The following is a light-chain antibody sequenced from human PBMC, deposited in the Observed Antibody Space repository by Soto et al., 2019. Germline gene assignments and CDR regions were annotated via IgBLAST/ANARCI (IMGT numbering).Light chain of an antibody. Sequence: IVMTQSPATLSVSPGERATLSCRASQNIYSNVAWYQQRPGQAPRLLIYRASTRAPGIPARFSGSGSGTEFTLTLSSLQSEDVTVYSCLQYHNLWAFGQGTKVEIK. V-gene: IGKV3-15*01. CDR3: LQYHNLWA. CDR2: RAS. J-gene: IGKJ1*01. CDR1: QNIYSN.